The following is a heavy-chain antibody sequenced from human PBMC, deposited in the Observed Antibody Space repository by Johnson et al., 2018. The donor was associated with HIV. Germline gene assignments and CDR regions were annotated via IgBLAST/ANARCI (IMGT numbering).Heavy chain of an antibody. Sequence: VQLVESGGGLVQPGGSLRLSCGASGFSVSNNYMNWVRQAPGKGLEWVSGINWNGGSTGYADSVKGRFTISRDNAKNSLYLQMNSLRAEDTAVYYCARDGESQQLPLGDALDVWGQGTMVTVSS. CDR2: INWNGGST. V-gene: IGHV3-20*04. J-gene: IGHJ3*01. D-gene: IGHD6-13*01. CDR1: GFSVSNNY. CDR3: ARDGESQQLPLGDALDV.